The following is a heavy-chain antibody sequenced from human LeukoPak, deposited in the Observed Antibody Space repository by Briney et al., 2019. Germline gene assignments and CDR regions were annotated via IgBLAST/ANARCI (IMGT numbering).Heavy chain of an antibody. CDR2: IYYSGST. CDR1: GGSISSSSYY. J-gene: IGHJ5*02. CDR3: ARGRGFNWFDP. Sequence: PSETLSLTCTVPGGSISSSSYYWGWIRQPPGKGLEWIGSIYYSGSTYYNPSLKSRGTISVDTSKNQFSLKLSSVTAADTAVYYCARGRGFNWFDPWGQGTLVTVSS. V-gene: IGHV4-39*07. D-gene: IGHD5-12*01.